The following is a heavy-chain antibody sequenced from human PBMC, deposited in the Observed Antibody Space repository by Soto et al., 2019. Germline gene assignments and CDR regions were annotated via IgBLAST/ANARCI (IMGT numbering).Heavy chain of an antibody. V-gene: IGHV1-46*01. CDR2: INPSGGST. CDR3: ARAETTVVASKVGSWFDP. J-gene: IGHJ5*02. Sequence: GASVKVSCKASGYTFTSYYMHWVRQAPGQGLEWMGIINPSGGSTSYAQKFQGRVTMTRDTSTSTVYMELSSLRSEDTAVYYCARAETTVVASKVGSWFDPWGQGTLVTVYS. D-gene: IGHD4-17*01. CDR1: GYTFTSYY.